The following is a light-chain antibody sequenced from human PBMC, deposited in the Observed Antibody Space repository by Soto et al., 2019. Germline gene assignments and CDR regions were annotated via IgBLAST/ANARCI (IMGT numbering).Light chain of an antibody. CDR1: QGIGTY. V-gene: IGKV1-9*01. Sequence: DVQMTQSPSFLSASVGDRVTITCRASQGIGTYLAWYQQKPGEAPKLLIYTASTLQSGVPSRFSGSGSGTEFTLTISSLQPEDFATYYCQRFNNYPITFGQGTLLEIK. J-gene: IGKJ5*01. CDR2: TAS. CDR3: QRFNNYPIT.